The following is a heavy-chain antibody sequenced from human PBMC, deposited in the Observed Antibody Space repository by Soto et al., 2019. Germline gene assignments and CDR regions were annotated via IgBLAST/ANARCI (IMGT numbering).Heavy chain of an antibody. CDR1: GGSISSYY. J-gene: IGHJ5*02. D-gene: IGHD1-20*01. Sequence: PSETLSLTCTVSGGSISSYYWSWIRQPPGKGLEWIGYIYYSGSTNYNPSLKSRVTISVDTSKNQFSLKLSSVTAADTAVYYCARENIWNDQNGSNWFDPWGQRSLVPVSS. CDR3: ARENIWNDQNGSNWFDP. V-gene: IGHV4-59*01. CDR2: IYYSGST.